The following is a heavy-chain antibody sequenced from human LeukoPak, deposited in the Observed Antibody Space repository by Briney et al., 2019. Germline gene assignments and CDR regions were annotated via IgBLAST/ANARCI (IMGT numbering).Heavy chain of an antibody. V-gene: IGHV4-39*01. J-gene: IGHJ4*02. CDR1: GGSISSSNYY. CDR3: ARRGDSGGYYYFDY. Sequence: SETLSLTCTVSGGSISSSNYYWGWIRQPPGKGLEWIGSIYYSGSTYYNPSLESRVTISVDTSKNQFSLKLSSVTAADTAVYYCARRGDSGGYYYFDYWGQGTLVTVSS. CDR2: IYYSGST. D-gene: IGHD3-22*01.